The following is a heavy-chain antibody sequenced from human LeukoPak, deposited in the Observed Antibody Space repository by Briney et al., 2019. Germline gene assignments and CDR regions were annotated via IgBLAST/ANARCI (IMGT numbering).Heavy chain of an antibody. V-gene: IGHV4-34*01. J-gene: IGHJ4*02. CDR2: INHSGST. CDR3: AREVYSSSSNYFDY. Sequence: SETLSLTCAVYGGSFSAYYWSWIRQPPGKGLEWIGEINHSGSTNYNPSLKSRVTISVDTSKNQFSLKLRSVTAADTAVYYCAREVYSSSSNYFDYRGQGTLVTVSS. CDR1: GGSFSAYY. D-gene: IGHD6-6*01.